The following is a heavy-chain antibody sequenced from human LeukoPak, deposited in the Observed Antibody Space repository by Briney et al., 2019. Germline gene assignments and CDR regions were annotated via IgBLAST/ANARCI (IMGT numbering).Heavy chain of an antibody. CDR3: ARGLNLGYSSSMGVFDI. CDR1: GFTVSSNY. V-gene: IGHV3-53*01. Sequence: PGGSLRLSCAASGFTVSSNYMSWVRQAPGKGLEWVSVIYSGGSTYYADSVKGRFTISRDNSKNTLYLQMNSLRAEDTAVYYCARGLNLGYSSSMGVFDIWGQGTMVTVSS. CDR2: IYSGGST. D-gene: IGHD6-19*01. J-gene: IGHJ3*02.